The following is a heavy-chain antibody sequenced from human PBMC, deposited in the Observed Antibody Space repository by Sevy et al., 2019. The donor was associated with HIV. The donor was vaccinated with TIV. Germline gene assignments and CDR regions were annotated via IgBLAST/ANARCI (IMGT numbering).Heavy chain of an antibody. CDR3: ARAGDIVVVPWVFDY. V-gene: IGHV4-31*03. Sequence: TLSLTCTVSGGSISSGGYYWSWIRQHPGKGLEWIGYIYYSGSTYYNPSLKSRVTISVDTSKNQFSLKLSSVTAADTAVYYCARAGDIVVVPWVFDYWGQGTLVTVSS. CDR2: IYYSGST. CDR1: GGSISSGGYY. D-gene: IGHD2-2*01. J-gene: IGHJ4*02.